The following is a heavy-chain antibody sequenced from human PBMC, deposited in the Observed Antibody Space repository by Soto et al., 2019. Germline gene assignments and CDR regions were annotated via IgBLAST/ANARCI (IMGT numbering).Heavy chain of an antibody. J-gene: IGHJ4*02. CDR3: ASGPYDSSGYYRDY. V-gene: IGHV3-30-3*01. CDR2: ISYDGSNK. Sequence: LRLSCAASGFTFSSYAMHWVRQAPGKGLEWVAVISYDGSNKYYADSVKGRFTISRDNSKNTLYLQMNSLRAEDTAVYYCASGPYDSSGYYRDYWGQGTLVTVPS. CDR1: GFTFSSYA. D-gene: IGHD3-22*01.